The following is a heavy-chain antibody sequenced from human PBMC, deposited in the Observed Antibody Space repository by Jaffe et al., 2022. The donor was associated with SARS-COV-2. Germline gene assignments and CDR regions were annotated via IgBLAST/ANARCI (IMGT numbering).Heavy chain of an antibody. Sequence: QLQLQESGPGLVKPSETLSLTCTVSGGSISSSSYYWGWIRQPPGKGLEWIGSIYYSGSTYYNPSLKSRVTISVDTSKNQFSLKLSSVTAADTAVYYCVSTYYGSGSYNYYYYMDVWGKGTTVTVSS. V-gene: IGHV4-39*01. CDR1: GGSISSSSYY. J-gene: IGHJ6*03. CDR2: IYYSGST. D-gene: IGHD3-10*01. CDR3: VSTYYGSGSYNYYYYMDV.